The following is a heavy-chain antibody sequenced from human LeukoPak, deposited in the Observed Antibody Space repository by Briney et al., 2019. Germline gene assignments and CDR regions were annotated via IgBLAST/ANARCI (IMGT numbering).Heavy chain of an antibody. Sequence: SETLSLTCTVSGGSINSYYWSWILQPAGQGLEWIGRIYTSGSTNYNPSLKSRVTMSVDTSKNQFSLKLSSVTAADTAVYYCARTSSSWYNWFDPWGQGTLVTVSS. CDR1: GGSINSYY. V-gene: IGHV4-4*07. CDR2: IYTSGST. CDR3: ARTSSSWYNWFDP. J-gene: IGHJ5*02. D-gene: IGHD6-13*01.